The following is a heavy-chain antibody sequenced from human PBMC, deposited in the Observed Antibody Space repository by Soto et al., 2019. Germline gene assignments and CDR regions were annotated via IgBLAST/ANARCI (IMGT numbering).Heavy chain of an antibody. CDR1: GGSISSGGYY. D-gene: IGHD5-12*01. J-gene: IGHJ4*02. CDR2: IYYSGRT. V-gene: IGHV4-31*03. Sequence: QVQLQESGPGLVKPSQTLSITCTVSGGSISSGGYYWSWIRQHPGKGLDWIGYIYYSGRTYYNPSLKSRVTISVDTSKNQFSLKLSSVTAADTAVYYCERGSKGDGYNKGFDYWGQGTLVTVSS. CDR3: ERGSKGDGYNKGFDY.